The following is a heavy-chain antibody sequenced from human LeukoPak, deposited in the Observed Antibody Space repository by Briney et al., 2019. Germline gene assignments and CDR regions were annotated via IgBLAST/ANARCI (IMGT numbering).Heavy chain of an antibody. CDR3: ARYGPDLSGSLPFDAFDI. V-gene: IGHV3-30*03. J-gene: IGHJ3*02. D-gene: IGHD3-9*01. Sequence: GGSLRLSCAASGFTFSSYGMHWVRQAPGKGLEWVAVISYDGSNKYYADSVKGRFTISRDNSKNTLYLQMNSLRGEDTAVYYCARYGPDLSGSLPFDAFDIWGQGTMVTVSS. CDR1: GFTFSSYG. CDR2: ISYDGSNK.